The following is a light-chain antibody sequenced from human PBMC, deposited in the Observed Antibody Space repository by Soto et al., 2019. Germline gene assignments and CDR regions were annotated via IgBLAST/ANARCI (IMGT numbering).Light chain of an antibody. CDR3: QKCKVAPFT. V-gene: IGKV1-27*01. CDR1: QDIGNF. J-gene: IGKJ4*01. CDR2: AAS. Sequence: ILMTQSPSSLSAFVGDRVTITCRASQDIGNFLAWYQQKPGKVPKLLIYAASTLQSVVPSRFSGSGSGTDFTLTISSLQPEDVATYYCQKCKVAPFTFGGGTKVDIK.